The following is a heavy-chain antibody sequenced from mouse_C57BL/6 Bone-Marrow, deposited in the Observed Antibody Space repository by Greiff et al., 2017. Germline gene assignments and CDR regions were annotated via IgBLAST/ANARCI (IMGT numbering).Heavy chain of an antibody. CDR2: IHPNSGST. CDR1: GYTFTSYW. Sequence: QVQLQQPGAELVKPGASVKLSCTASGYTFTSYWMHWVKQRPGQGLEWIGMIHPNSGSTNYNEKFKSKATLTVDKSSSTAYMQLSSLTSEDSAVYYCARNYYGSSYAMDYWGQGTSVTVSS. V-gene: IGHV1-64*01. CDR3: ARNYYGSSYAMDY. D-gene: IGHD1-1*01. J-gene: IGHJ4*01.